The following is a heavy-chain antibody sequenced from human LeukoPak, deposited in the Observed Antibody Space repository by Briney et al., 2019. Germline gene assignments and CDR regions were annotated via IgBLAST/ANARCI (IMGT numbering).Heavy chain of an antibody. CDR3: ARRAGYCSSTSCYGGGWFDP. V-gene: IGHV4-59*08. CDR2: IYYSGST. D-gene: IGHD2-2*01. CDR1: GGSISSYY. Sequence: SETLSLTCTVSGGSISSYYWSWIRQPPGKGLEWIGYIYYSGSTNYNPSLKSRVTISVDTSKNQFSLKLSSVTAADTAVYYCARRAGYCSSTSCYGGGWFDPWGQGTLVTVSS. J-gene: IGHJ5*02.